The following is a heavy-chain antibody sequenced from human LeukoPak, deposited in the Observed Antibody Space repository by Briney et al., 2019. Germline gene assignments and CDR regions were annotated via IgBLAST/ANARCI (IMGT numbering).Heavy chain of an antibody. CDR3: ARGYYDSGGYSYFDY. V-gene: IGHV3-48*03. D-gene: IGHD3-22*01. Sequence: TGGSLRLPCAASGFTFSSYEMNWVRQAPGKGLEWVSYIGRSGRTIYYADSVKGRFTISRDNAKNSLYLQMNSLRAEDTAVYYCARGYYDSGGYSYFDYWGQGTLVTVSS. CDR1: GFTFSSYE. J-gene: IGHJ4*02. CDR2: IGRSGRTI.